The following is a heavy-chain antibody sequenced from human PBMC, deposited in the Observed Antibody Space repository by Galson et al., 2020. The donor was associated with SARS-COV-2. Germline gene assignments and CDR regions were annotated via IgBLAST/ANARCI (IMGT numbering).Heavy chain of an antibody. CDR2: IRGEGRDT. CDR3: AQDQRAINYPLAFDI. V-gene: IGHV3-30*02. Sequence: GGSMRLSCAASGFTFNIYGMQWVRQAPGKGLGWEGFIRGEGRDTYYADSVKDRFTILRDHSKNMLNLQMNSLRVADTAVYYCAQDQRAINYPLAFDIWGQGTLVTVSS. CDR1: GFTFNIYG. D-gene: IGHD3-10*01. J-gene: IGHJ3*02.